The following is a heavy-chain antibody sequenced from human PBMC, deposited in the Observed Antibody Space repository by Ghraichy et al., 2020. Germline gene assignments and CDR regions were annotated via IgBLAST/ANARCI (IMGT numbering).Heavy chain of an antibody. D-gene: IGHD3-10*01. J-gene: IGHJ4*02. Sequence: GGSLRLSCVGSGFSFNRYWMSWVRQAPGKGLEWVANIKYDGSQKYDVDSVKGRFIISRDNAKNSLYLQMNSLRAEDTAVYYCVRVAWGVRDYGDFWGQGALVTVSS. V-gene: IGHV3-7*03. CDR1: GFSFNRYW. CDR3: VRVAWGVRDYGDF. CDR2: IKYDGSQK.